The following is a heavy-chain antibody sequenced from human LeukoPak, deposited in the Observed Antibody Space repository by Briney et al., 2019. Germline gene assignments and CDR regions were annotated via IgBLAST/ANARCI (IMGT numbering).Heavy chain of an antibody. J-gene: IGHJ4*02. CDR3: ARHGWGAKYIYDHFDY. CDR2: IYYSGTS. D-gene: IGHD3-16*01. Sequence: PSETLSLTCTVSGGSIINTSYYWGWIRQPPGKGLEWIASIYYSGTSSYKPSLKNRVTISVDTSRNQFTMKLRSVLGADRAVYYCARHGWGAKYIYDHFDYWGRGTLVTVSS. V-gene: IGHV4-39*01. CDR1: GGSIINTSYY.